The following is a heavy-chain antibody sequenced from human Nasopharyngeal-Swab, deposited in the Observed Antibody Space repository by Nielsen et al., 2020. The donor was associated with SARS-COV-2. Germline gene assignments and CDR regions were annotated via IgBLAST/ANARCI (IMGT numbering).Heavy chain of an antibody. J-gene: IGHJ3*02. D-gene: IGHD5-12*01. CDR3: AREVPYSGHDDAFDI. CDR2: ISTTTATI. V-gene: IGHV3-48*03. Sequence: WIRQPPGKGLEWISYISTTTATIYYADSVKGRFTISRDNAKNSLYLQMNSLRAEDTAVYYCAREVPYSGHDDAFDIWGQGTMVTASS.